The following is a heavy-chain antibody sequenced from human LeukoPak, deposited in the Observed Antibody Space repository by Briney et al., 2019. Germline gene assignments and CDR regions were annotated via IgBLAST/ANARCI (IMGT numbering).Heavy chain of an antibody. CDR3: ARGTPSSSGWLYYGMDV. CDR2: ISYDGSNK. J-gene: IGHJ6*02. D-gene: IGHD6-19*01. CDR1: GFTFSSYA. Sequence: AGGSLRLSCAASGFTFSSYAMHWVRQAPGKGLEWEAVISYDGSNKYYADSVKGRFTISRDNSKNTLYLQMNSLRAEDTAVYYCARGTPSSSGWLYYGMDVWGQGTTVTVSS. V-gene: IGHV3-30-3*01.